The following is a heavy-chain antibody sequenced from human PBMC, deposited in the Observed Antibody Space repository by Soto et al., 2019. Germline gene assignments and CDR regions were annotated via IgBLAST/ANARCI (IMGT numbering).Heavy chain of an antibody. Sequence: QVQLVQSGAEVKKPGASVKVSCKASGYTFTSYAMHWVRQAPGQRLEWMGWINAGNGKTKYSQNFQGTVTITRDTSASTAYMELSSLRSEDTAVYYCASARSGWYDYWGQGALVTVSS. J-gene: IGHJ4*02. V-gene: IGHV1-3*01. CDR1: GYTFTSYA. CDR3: ASARSGWYDY. CDR2: INAGNGKT. D-gene: IGHD6-19*01.